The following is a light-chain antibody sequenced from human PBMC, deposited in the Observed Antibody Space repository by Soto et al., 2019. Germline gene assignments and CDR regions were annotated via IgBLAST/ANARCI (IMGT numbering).Light chain of an antibody. CDR2: DAS. V-gene: IGKV3-20*01. CDR3: HQYGSSPLT. CDR1: QSVSSSS. J-gene: IGKJ4*01. Sequence: EIVLTQSPGTLSLSPGERATLSCRASQSVSSSSLAWYQQKPGQAPTLLIYDASSRAAGVPDRFSGSGSGTDFTLTISRLEPEDFAVYYCHQYGSSPLTCGGGTKVEIK.